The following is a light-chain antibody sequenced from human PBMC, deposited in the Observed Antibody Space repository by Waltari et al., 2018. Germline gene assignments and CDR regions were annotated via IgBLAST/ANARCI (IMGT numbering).Light chain of an antibody. CDR2: GNN. Sequence: QSVLTQPPSVSGTPGQRVTISCSGSTSNIGAGHDVHWYQHLPGTAPKLLIYGNNNRPSGVPDRFSCSKSGTSASLAITGRQADDEADYFCQSFDNMLSGGVVFGGGTKLAVL. CDR3: QSFDNMLSGGVV. V-gene: IGLV1-40*01. J-gene: IGLJ2*01. CDR1: TSNIGAGHD.